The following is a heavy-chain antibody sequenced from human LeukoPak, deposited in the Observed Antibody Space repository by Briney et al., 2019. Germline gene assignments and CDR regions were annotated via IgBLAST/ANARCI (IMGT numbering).Heavy chain of an antibody. V-gene: IGHV1-24*01. Sequence: ASVKVSCKVSGYTLTELSMHWVRQALGKGLEWMGGFDPEDGETIYAQKFQGRVTMTEDTSTDTAYMELSSLRSEDTAVYYCATKGVTMVRGVLDVWGKGTTVTVSS. CDR3: ATKGVTMVRGVLDV. J-gene: IGHJ6*04. D-gene: IGHD3-10*01. CDR1: GYTLTELS. CDR2: FDPEDGET.